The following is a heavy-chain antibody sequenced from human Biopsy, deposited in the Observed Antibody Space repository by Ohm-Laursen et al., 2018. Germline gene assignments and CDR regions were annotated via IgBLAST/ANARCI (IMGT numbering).Heavy chain of an antibody. CDR3: ARLNSGTYDASDL. V-gene: IGHV3-48*03. Sequence: SLRLSCAASGFAFYLYEMNWDRQAPGTGMEWVSYVYGGGNPVSYADSVKGRFTISRDNAHNSLYLHMNILRAEDTAVYYCARLNSGTYDASDLWGQGTMVIVSS. CDR2: VYGGGNPV. CDR1: GFAFYLYE. J-gene: IGHJ3*01. D-gene: IGHD1-26*01.